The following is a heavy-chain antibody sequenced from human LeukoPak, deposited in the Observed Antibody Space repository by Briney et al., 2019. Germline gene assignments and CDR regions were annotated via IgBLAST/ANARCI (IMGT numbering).Heavy chain of an antibody. J-gene: IGHJ4*02. V-gene: IGHV3-48*04. CDR1: GFTFSSYS. Sequence: GGSLRLSYAASGFTFSSYSMNWVRQAPGKGLEWVSYISSSGSTIYYADSVKGRFTISRDNAKNSLYLQMNSLRAEDTAAYYCARGSSRGLLRLDYWGQGTLVTVSS. CDR3: ARGSSRGLLRLDY. CDR2: ISSSGSTI. D-gene: IGHD3-22*01.